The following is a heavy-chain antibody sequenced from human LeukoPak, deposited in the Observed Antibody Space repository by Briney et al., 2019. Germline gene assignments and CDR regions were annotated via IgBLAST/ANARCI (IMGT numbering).Heavy chain of an antibody. CDR2: IYYSGGT. D-gene: IGHD6-19*01. J-gene: IGHJ4*02. Sequence: SETLSLTCTVSGGSISSTSYYWGWIRQPPGTGLEWIGSIYYSGGTYYNPSLKSRVTISVDKSNNQFSLKLISVTAADTAVYFCASGDSSGWSYEYDYWGQGTQVTVSS. CDR1: GGSISSTSYY. CDR3: ASGDSSGWSYEYDY. V-gene: IGHV4-39*07.